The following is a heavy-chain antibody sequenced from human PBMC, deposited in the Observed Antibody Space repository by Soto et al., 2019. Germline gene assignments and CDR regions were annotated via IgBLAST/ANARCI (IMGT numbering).Heavy chain of an antibody. CDR1: GGSISSSSYY. J-gene: IGHJ4*02. Sequence: QLQLQESGPGLVKPSETLSLTCTVSGGSISSSSYYWGWIRQPPGKGLEWIGGIYYIGSTYYNPSLKIRVTISVDTSKNQFSLKLSSVTAADTAVYYCASPGNYGSGSYLYYLDYWGQGTLVTVSS. D-gene: IGHD3-10*01. CDR3: ASPGNYGSGSYLYYLDY. V-gene: IGHV4-39*01. CDR2: IYYIGST.